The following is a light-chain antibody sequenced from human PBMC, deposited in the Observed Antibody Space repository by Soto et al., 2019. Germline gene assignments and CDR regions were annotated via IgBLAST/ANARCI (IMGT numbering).Light chain of an antibody. CDR3: LQLNTYSPP. CDR1: QGISHF. Sequence: DIQLTQSPSFLSASVGDRVTITCRASQGISHFLAWYQQKPGRAPKLLIYAGSTLQRGVSSRFSGSGSGTEFTLTIISLQPEDFATYYCLQLNTYSPPFVPGTKVHIK. CDR2: AGS. J-gene: IGKJ3*01. V-gene: IGKV1-9*01.